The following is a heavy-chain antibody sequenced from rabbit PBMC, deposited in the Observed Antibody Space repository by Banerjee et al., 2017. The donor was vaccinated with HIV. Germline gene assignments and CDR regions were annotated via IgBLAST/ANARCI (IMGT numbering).Heavy chain of an antibody. CDR3: ARKGADYGGYVYGGYYLDL. Sequence: QSLEESGGDLVKPGASLTLTCTASRFSISTDYYMCWVRQAPGKGLEWIACISFSTGLTYYANWAKGRFTISKTSSTTVTLQMTSLTAADTATYFCARKGADYGGYVYGGYYLDLWGQGTLVTVS. J-gene: IGHJ3*01. D-gene: IGHD6-1*01. CDR1: RFSISTDYY. CDR2: ISFSTGLT. V-gene: IGHV1S40*01.